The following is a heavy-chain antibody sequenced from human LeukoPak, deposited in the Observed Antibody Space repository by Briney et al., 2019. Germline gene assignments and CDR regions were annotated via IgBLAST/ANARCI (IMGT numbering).Heavy chain of an antibody. D-gene: IGHD1-26*01. V-gene: IGHV3-30*18. CDR3: AKEVGARDAFDI. Sequence: PGMSLRLSCAASGFAFSSCGIHWVRQAPGKGLEWVALISEDGSIKFYADSVKGRFTISGDNFKNTLYLQMNSLRAEDTAVYYCAKEVGARDAFDIWGQGTLVTVSP. CDR1: GFAFSSCG. J-gene: IGHJ3*02. CDR2: ISEDGSIK.